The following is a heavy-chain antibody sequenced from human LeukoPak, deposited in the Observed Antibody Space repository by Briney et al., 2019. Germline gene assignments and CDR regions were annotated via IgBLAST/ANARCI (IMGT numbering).Heavy chain of an antibody. CDR1: GFTFSSYG. CDR3: ARDLLSETYGSGSYYDY. D-gene: IGHD3-10*01. V-gene: IGHV3-30*02. Sequence: GGSLRLSCAASGFTFSSYGMHWVRQGPGKGLEWVTFIQDDGSNKYYANSVKGRFTISRDNSKNTLYLQMNSLRAEDTAVYYCARDLLSETYGSGSYYDYWGQGTLVTVSS. CDR2: IQDDGSNK. J-gene: IGHJ4*02.